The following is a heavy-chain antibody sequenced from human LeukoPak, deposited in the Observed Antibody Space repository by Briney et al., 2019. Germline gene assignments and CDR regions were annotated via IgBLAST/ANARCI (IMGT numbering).Heavy chain of an antibody. V-gene: IGHV3-66*02. Sequence: GGSLRLSCAASGFTFSNYAMSWVRQAPGKGLEWVSVIYNDGTTYYTDSVNGRFTISRDNSKNTLYLQLNSLRAEDTAVYYCAKDFLSIVVVPAATAGQYGVDYWGQGTLVTVSS. CDR3: AKDFLSIVVVPAATAGQYGVDY. CDR2: IYNDGTT. D-gene: IGHD2-2*01. J-gene: IGHJ4*02. CDR1: GFTFSNYA.